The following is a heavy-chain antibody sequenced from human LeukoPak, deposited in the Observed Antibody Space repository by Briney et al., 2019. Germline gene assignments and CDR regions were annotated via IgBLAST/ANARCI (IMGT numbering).Heavy chain of an antibody. CDR1: GYTFTSYA. CDR2: INTNTGNP. V-gene: IGHV7-4-1*02. CDR3: ARILRRAESGSQPNQYYYYYYMDV. J-gene: IGHJ6*03. Sequence: ASVKVSCKASGYTFTSYAMNWVRQAPGQGLEWMGWINTNTGNPTYAQGFTGRFVFSLDTSVSTAYLQISSLKAEDTAVYYCARILRRAESGSQPNQYYYYYYMDVWGKGTTVTVSS. D-gene: IGHD1-14*01.